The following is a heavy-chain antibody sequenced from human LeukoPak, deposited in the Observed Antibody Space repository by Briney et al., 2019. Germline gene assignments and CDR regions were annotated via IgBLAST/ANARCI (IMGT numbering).Heavy chain of an antibody. CDR2: ISSSSSYI. J-gene: IGHJ4*02. CDR1: GFTFSSYS. D-gene: IGHD3-3*01. Sequence: GGSLRLSCAASGFTFSSYSMNWVRQAPGKGLEWVSSISSSSSYIYYADSVKGRFTVSRDNAKNSLYLQMNSLRAEDTAVYYCARTSPGVFGVVTQYYFDYWGQGTLVTVSS. CDR3: ARTSPGVFGVVTQYYFDY. V-gene: IGHV3-21*01.